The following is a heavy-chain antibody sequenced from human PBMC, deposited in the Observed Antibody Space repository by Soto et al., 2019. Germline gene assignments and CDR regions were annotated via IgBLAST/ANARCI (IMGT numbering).Heavy chain of an antibody. CDR1: GFTFSAYG. Sequence: QVQLVESGGGVVQPGRSLRLSCAASGFTFSAYGIHWVRQAPGKGLEWVATISFDSRDKLYVDSMNGRLTISRENSRNTVYLQVDSLRAEDTAVYDCARVCGGDCGNAFDVWGQGTVVAVSP. V-gene: IGHV3-33*05. J-gene: IGHJ3*01. CDR2: ISFDSRDK. CDR3: ARVCGGDCGNAFDV. D-gene: IGHD2-21*02.